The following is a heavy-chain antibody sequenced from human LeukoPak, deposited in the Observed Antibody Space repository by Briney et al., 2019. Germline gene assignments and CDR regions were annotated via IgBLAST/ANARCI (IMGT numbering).Heavy chain of an antibody. J-gene: IGHJ4*02. D-gene: IGHD3-16*02. CDR3: ARGRWGELSLFSEFDY. Sequence: SETLSLTCTVSGGSISSGGYYWSWIRQHPGKGLEWIGYIYYSGSTYYNPSLKSRVTISVDTSKNQFSLKLSSVTAADTAVYYCARGRWGELSLFSEFDYWGQGTLVTVSS. CDR1: GGSISSGGYY. CDR2: IYYSGST. V-gene: IGHV4-31*03.